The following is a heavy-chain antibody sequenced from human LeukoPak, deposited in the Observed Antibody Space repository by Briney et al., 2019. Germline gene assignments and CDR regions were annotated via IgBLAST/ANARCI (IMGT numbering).Heavy chain of an antibody. J-gene: IGHJ4*02. CDR2: MNPNSGNT. D-gene: IGHD3-3*01. V-gene: IGHV1-8*01. CDR1: GYTFTSYD. CDR3: AKDHRRYDFWSGYRD. Sequence: ASVKVSCKASGYTFTSYDINWVRQATGQGLEWMGWMNPNSGNTGYAQKFQGRVTMTRNTSISTAYMELSSLRAEDTAVYYCAKDHRRYDFWSGYRDWGQGTLVTVSS.